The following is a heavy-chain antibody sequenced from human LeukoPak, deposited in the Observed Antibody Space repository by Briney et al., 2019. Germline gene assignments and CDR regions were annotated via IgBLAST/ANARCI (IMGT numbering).Heavy chain of an antibody. J-gene: IGHJ4*02. CDR1: GGSFSGYY. CDR2: INHSGST. V-gene: IGHV4-34*01. Sequence: PSETLSLTCAVYGGSFSGYYWSWIRQPPGKGLEWIGEINHSGSTNYNPSLKSRVTISVDTSKNQFSLKLSSVTAADTAVYYCARYYSGYNDYWGQGTLVTVSS. CDR3: ARYYSGYNDY. D-gene: IGHD5-12*01.